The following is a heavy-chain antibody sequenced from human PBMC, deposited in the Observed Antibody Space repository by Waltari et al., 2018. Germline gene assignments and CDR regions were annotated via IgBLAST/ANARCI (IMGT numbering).Heavy chain of an antibody. CDR2: IYYSAST. Sequence: QLQLQESGPGLVKPSETLSLTCTVSGGSISSSSYYWGWIRQPPGKGLEWIGSIYYSASTYYTPLLKSRGTISVDTSKNQFSLKRSSVTAADTAVYYCARDRSPLMGYFDYWGQGTLVTFSS. V-gene: IGHV4-39*07. CDR1: GGSISSSSYY. J-gene: IGHJ4*02. D-gene: IGHD1-26*01. CDR3: ARDRSPLMGYFDY.